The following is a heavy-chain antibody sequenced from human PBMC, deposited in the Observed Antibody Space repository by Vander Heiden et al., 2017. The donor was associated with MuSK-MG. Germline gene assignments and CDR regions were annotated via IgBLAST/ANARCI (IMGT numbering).Heavy chain of an antibody. CDR2: ITGSSSTI. J-gene: IGHJ6*03. V-gene: IGHV3-48*01. CDR3: ARADKYSYFMDV. Sequence: PLVASGGGLVQPGGSLSLSCAAAGFTFRSYSMNWVRQAPGKGLEWVAYITGSSSTIYYADSGKGRFTISRDNAQKSLYLQMNSLRGGDRAVYYCARADKYSYFMDVWGQGTTVTVSS. CDR1: GFTFRSYS.